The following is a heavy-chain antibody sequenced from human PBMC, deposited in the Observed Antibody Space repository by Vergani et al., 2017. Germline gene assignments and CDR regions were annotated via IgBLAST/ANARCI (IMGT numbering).Heavy chain of an antibody. J-gene: IGHJ4*02. V-gene: IGHV3-21*01. CDR3: ARSQNPFAEIGDFDY. CDR1: GFTFSSYS. D-gene: IGHD3-16*01. Sequence: EVQLVESGGGLVQPGGSLRLSCAASGFTFSSYSMNWVRQAPGKGLEWVSSISSSSGYIYYADSVKGRFTISRDNAKNSLYLQMNSLRAEETAVYYCARSQNPFAEIGDFDYWGQGTLVTVSS. CDR2: ISSSSGYI.